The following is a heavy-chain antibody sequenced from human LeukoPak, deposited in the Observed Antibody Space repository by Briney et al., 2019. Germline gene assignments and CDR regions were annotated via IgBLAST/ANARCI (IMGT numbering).Heavy chain of an antibody. CDR3: ARAGVVVVTAIWY. CDR2: ISGSASST. D-gene: IGHD2-21*02. CDR1: GFTFSNYA. Sequence: GGSLRLSCAASGFTFSNYAMSWVRQAPGKGLEWVSAISGSASSTYHADSVKGRFTISRDNSKNTLYLQMNSLRAEDTAVYYCARAGVVVVTAIWYWGQGTLVTVSS. J-gene: IGHJ4*02. V-gene: IGHV3-23*01.